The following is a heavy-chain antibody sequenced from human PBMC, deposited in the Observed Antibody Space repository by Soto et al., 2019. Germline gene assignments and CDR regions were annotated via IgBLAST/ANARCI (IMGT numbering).Heavy chain of an antibody. Sequence: QVQLVQSGAEVKKSGASVKVSCKASGYTFTSYGISWVRQAPGQGLEWMGWISAYNGNTNYAQKLQGRVTMTIDTSTSTAYIELRSLRSDDTAVYYCARDSRGYCSSTSCYDWFDPWGQGTLVTVSS. CDR1: GYTFTSYG. V-gene: IGHV1-18*01. CDR2: ISAYNGNT. CDR3: ARDSRGYCSSTSCYDWFDP. J-gene: IGHJ5*02. D-gene: IGHD2-2*01.